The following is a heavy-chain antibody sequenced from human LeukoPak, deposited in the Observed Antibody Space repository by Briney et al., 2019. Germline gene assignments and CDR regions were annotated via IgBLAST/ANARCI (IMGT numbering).Heavy chain of an antibody. CDR2: ISGSGSGGST. V-gene: IGHV3-23*01. D-gene: IGHD5-24*01. CDR1: GFTFSDYY. Sequence: GGSPRLSCAASGFTFSDYYMSWVRQAPGKGLEWVSNISGSGSGGSTYYADSVKGRFTISRDNSKNTLYLQMNSLRAEDTAVYYCAKSGYNRFDYWGQGTLVTVSS. J-gene: IGHJ4*02. CDR3: AKSGYNRFDY.